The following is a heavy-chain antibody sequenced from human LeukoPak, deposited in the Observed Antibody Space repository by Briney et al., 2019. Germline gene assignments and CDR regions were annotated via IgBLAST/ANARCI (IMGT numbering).Heavy chain of an antibody. Sequence: PGGSLRLSCAASGFTFSSYAMHWVRQAPGKGLEWVAVISYDGSNKYYADSVKGRFTISRDNSKNTLYLQMNSLRAEDTAVYYCARNTIPHYYYYYMDVWGKGTTVTVSS. D-gene: IGHD3-3*01. CDR1: GFTFSSYA. CDR2: ISYDGSNK. CDR3: ARNTIPHYYYYYMDV. V-gene: IGHV3-30*04. J-gene: IGHJ6*03.